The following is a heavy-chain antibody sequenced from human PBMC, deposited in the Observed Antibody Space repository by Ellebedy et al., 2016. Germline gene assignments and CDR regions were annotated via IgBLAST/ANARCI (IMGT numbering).Heavy chain of an antibody. CDR1: GFTFSSYA. V-gene: IGHV3-30-3*01. CDR2: ISYDGSNK. Sequence: GGSLRLSCAASGFTFSSYAMHWVRQAPGKGLEWVAVISYDGSNKYYADSVKGRFTISRDNSKNTLYLQMNSLRAEDTAVYYRARALEDYSNYALDYYYYYGMDVWGQGTTVTVSS. J-gene: IGHJ6*02. D-gene: IGHD4-11*01. CDR3: ARALEDYSNYALDYYYYYGMDV.